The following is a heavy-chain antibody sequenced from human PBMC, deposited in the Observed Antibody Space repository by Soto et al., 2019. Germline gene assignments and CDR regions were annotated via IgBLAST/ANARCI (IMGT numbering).Heavy chain of an antibody. D-gene: IGHD5-12*01. J-gene: IGHJ5*02. Sequence: SETLSLTCTVPGDSISSYYWTWIRQPPGKGLEWIGYIYYSGSTNYNPSLKSRVTISVDTSKNQFSLKLTSVTAADTAVYYCARGVATIGPWGQGTQVTVSS. CDR3: ARGVATIGP. CDR1: GDSISSYY. V-gene: IGHV4-59*01. CDR2: IYYSGST.